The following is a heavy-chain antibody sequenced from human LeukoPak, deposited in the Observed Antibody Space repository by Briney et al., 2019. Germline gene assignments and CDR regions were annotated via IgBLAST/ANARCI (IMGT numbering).Heavy chain of an antibody. CDR1: GFTFSSYA. D-gene: IGHD6-6*01. CDR2: ISGSGGST. J-gene: IGHJ6*02. Sequence: PGGSLRLSCAASGFTFSSYAMSWVRQAPGKGLEWDSAISGSGGSTYYADSVKGRFTISRDNSKNTLYLQMNSLRAEDTAVYYCAKDLASQLGRGFYYYYGMDVWGQGTTVTVSS. V-gene: IGHV3-23*01. CDR3: AKDLASQLGRGFYYYYGMDV.